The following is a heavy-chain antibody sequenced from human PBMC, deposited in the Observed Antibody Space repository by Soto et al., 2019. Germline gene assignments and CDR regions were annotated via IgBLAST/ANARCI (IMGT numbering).Heavy chain of an antibody. D-gene: IGHD2-2*01. CDR1: GGTFSSYA. V-gene: IGHV1-69*13. CDR2: IIPIFGTA. CDR3: ARSVVPAASYYYYYGMDA. J-gene: IGHJ6*02. Sequence: SVKVSCKASGGTFSSYAISWVRQAPGQGLEWMGGIIPIFGTANYAQKFQGRVTITADESTSTAYMELSSLRSEDTAVYYCARSVVPAASYYYYYGMDAWGQGTTVTVSS.